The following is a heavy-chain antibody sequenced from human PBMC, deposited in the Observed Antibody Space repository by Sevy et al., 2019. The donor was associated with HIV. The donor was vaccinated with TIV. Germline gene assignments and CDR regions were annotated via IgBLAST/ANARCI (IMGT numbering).Heavy chain of an antibody. J-gene: IGHJ6*02. V-gene: IGHV3-30*03. CDR1: GFTFSSYA. CDR2: ISYDGSNK. D-gene: IGHD3-16*01. Sequence: GGSLRLSCAASGFTFSSYAMHWVRQTPGKGLQWVTLISYDGSNKYYGDSVKGRFTISRDNSKNTVYLQMNSLRAEDTAVYFCASGGSGLDDWGQGTTVTVSS. CDR3: ASGGSGLDD.